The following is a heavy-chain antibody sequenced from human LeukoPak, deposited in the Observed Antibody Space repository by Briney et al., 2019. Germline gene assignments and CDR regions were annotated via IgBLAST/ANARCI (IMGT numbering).Heavy chain of an antibody. J-gene: IGHJ4*02. CDR1: GFTFSTYA. V-gene: IGHV3-23*01. CDR2: ISDSGGST. Sequence: GGSLRLSCAASGFTFSTYAMSWVRQPPGKGLEWVSTISDSGGSTYNAVSVKGRYTISRDNSKNTLYLQMNSLRAEDTAVYYCALKTGFDYWGQGTLVTVSS. CDR3: ALKTGFDY. D-gene: IGHD1-14*01.